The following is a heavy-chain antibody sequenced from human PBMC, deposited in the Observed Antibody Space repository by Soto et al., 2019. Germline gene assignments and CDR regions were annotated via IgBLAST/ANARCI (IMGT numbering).Heavy chain of an antibody. CDR1: GFTFDDYA. V-gene: IGHV3-9*01. CDR3: AKDMRSANYYDSSGFYYEFEY. CDR2: ISWNSGSI. J-gene: IGHJ4*02. D-gene: IGHD3-22*01. Sequence: SVSLSYVASGFTFDDYAMYWVRQAPGKRLGWVSSISWNSGSICYAESVKGRFTISRDNAKNSLYLQMNSLRAEDTALYYCAKDMRSANYYDSSGFYYEFEYWGQGTLGNGSS.